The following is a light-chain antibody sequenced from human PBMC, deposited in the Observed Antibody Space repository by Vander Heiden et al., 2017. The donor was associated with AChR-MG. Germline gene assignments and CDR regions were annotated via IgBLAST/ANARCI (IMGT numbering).Light chain of an antibody. Sequence: SELTQLPSVSVSPGQRASIPCSGDKLGDKYVCWYQQKPGQSPVLVIYQNSKRPSGIPERFSGSNSGNTATLTISGTQAMDEADYYCQAWDSNTGEFGGGTKMTVL. CDR1: KLGDKY. CDR3: QAWDSNTGE. J-gene: IGLJ2*01. V-gene: IGLV3-1*01. CDR2: QNS.